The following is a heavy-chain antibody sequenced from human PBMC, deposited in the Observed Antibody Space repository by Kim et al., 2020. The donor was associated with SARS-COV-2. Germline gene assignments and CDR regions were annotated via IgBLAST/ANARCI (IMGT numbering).Heavy chain of an antibody. D-gene: IGHD6-13*01. CDR3: ARDVVMAAAGNYYYYGMDV. Sequence: GRFTISRDNSKNTLYLQMNSLRAEDTAVYYCARDVVMAAAGNYYYYGMDVWGQGTTVTVSS. J-gene: IGHJ6*02. V-gene: IGHV3-30*07.